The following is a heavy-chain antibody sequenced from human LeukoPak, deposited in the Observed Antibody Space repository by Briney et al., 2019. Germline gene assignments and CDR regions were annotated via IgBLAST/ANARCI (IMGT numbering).Heavy chain of an antibody. V-gene: IGHV4-59*01. CDR2: VYYTGST. CDR1: GGSISNYY. CDR3: ARGAMATTPFFDY. J-gene: IGHJ4*02. D-gene: IGHD5-24*01. Sequence: SETLSLTCPFSGGSISNYYYWTWIRQPPGKGLEWIGYVYYTGSTNFNPSLKSRVTMSLDTSRNQFSLKLTSLTAADTAVYYCARGAMATTPFFDYWGQGTLVTVSS.